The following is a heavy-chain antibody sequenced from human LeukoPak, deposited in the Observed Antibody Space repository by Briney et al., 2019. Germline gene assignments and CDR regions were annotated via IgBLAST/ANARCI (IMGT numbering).Heavy chain of an antibody. J-gene: IGHJ4*02. V-gene: IGHV1-8*01. Sequence: GASVKVSCKASGYTLTSYDINWVRQATGQGLEWMGWMNPNSGNTGYAQKFQGRVTMTRNTSISTAYMELSSLRSEDTAVYYCARALTRSSKFFAYWGQGTLVTVSS. CDR3: ARALTRSSKFFAY. D-gene: IGHD1-26*01. CDR1: GYTLTSYD. CDR2: MNPNSGNT.